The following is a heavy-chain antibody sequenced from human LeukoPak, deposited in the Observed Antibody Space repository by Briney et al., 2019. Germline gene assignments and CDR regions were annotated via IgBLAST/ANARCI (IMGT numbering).Heavy chain of an antibody. D-gene: IGHD2-15*01. CDR2: INPNSGGT. Sequence: ASVKVSCKASGYIFTGYYMHWVRQAPGQGLEWMGWINPNSGGTNYAQKFQGRVTMTRDTSISTAYMELSRLRSDDTAVYYCARDAGYCTGGSCWYFDHWGQGTLVTVSS. J-gene: IGHJ4*02. CDR1: GYIFTGYY. CDR3: ARDAGYCTGGSCWYFDH. V-gene: IGHV1-2*02.